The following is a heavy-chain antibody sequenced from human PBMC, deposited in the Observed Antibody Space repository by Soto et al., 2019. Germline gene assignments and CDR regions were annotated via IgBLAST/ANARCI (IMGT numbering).Heavy chain of an antibody. CDR1: GFTFNDHA. V-gene: IGHV3-9*01. D-gene: IGHD3-10*01. J-gene: IGHJ4*02. CDR3: LKDTSPGGLAN. Sequence: EVQLVESGGGLVQPGRSLRLSCVASGFTFNDHAMHWIRQAPGKGLEWVSGIYWNGGSKGYVDSVKGRFTISRDNAKNSLYLQMNSLTPDDSALYHWLKDTSPGGLANWGQGTLVTVSS. CDR2: IYWNGGSK.